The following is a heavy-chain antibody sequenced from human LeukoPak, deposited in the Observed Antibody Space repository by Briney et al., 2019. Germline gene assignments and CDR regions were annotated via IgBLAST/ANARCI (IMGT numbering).Heavy chain of an antibody. V-gene: IGHV4-34*01. CDR3: AMDCPPLTYYYGSGKGNWFDP. Sequence: SSETLSLTCAVYGGSFSGYYWSWIRKPPGKGLEWIGEINHSGSTNYNPSLKSRVTISVDTSKNQFSLKLSSVTAADTAVYYCAMDCPPLTYYYGSGKGNWFDPWGQGTLVTVSS. D-gene: IGHD3-10*01. J-gene: IGHJ5*02. CDR2: INHSGST. CDR1: GGSFSGYY.